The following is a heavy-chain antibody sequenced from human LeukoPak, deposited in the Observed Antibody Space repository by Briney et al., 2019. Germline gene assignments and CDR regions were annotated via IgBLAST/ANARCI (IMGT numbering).Heavy chain of an antibody. Sequence: ASVKVSCKASGYTFTGYYMHWVRQAPGQGLEWMGRINPNSGGTNYAQKFQGRVTMTRDTSISTAYMELSRLRSDDTAVYYCARDPPRGYGYGDAFDIWGQGTMVIVSS. CDR2: INPNSGGT. V-gene: IGHV1-2*06. D-gene: IGHD5-18*01. CDR3: ARDPPRGYGYGDAFDI. CDR1: GYTFTGYY. J-gene: IGHJ3*02.